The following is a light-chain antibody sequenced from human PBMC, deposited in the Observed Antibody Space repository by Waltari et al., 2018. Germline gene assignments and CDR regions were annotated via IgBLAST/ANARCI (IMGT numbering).Light chain of an antibody. J-gene: IGKJ1*01. CDR3: QNHERLPAT. V-gene: IGKV3-20*01. CDR1: QSIGRY. CDR2: GAS. Sequence: EVVLTQSPGTLSLSPGETATLSCRASQSIGRYLVWYQQKSGQAPRLLIYGASTRAPGIPDRFSGSGSGTDFSLTISRLEAEDFAVYYCQNHERLPATFGQGTKVEMK.